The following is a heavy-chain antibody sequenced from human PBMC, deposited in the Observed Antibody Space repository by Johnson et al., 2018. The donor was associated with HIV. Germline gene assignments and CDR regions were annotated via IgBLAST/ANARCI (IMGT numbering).Heavy chain of an antibody. V-gene: IGHV3-30*02. CDR3: AKRGARYCSGGSCVDAFDI. CDR1: GFTFSSYG. Sequence: VQLVESGGGVVQPGGSLRLSCAASGFTFSSYGMHWVRQAPGKGLEWVAFIRYDGSNKYYADSVKGRFTISRDNSKNTLYLQMNSLRAEDTAVYYCAKRGARYCSGGSCVDAFDIWGQGTMVTVSS. J-gene: IGHJ3*02. CDR2: IRYDGSNK. D-gene: IGHD2-15*01.